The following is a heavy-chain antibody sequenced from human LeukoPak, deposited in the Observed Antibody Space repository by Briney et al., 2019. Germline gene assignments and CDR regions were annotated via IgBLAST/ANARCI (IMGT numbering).Heavy chain of an antibody. CDR3: ARVVAVTGTPVYYMDV. CDR2: INPNSGGT. V-gene: IGHV1-2*02. D-gene: IGHD6-19*01. J-gene: IGHJ6*03. CDR1: GYMFTGYY. Sequence: ASVKVSCKASGYMFTGYYMHWVRQAPGQGLEWMGWINPNSGGTNYAQRFQGRVTMTGDTSISTAYMDLNRLRSDDTAVYYCARVVAVTGTPVYYMDVWGKGTTVTVSS.